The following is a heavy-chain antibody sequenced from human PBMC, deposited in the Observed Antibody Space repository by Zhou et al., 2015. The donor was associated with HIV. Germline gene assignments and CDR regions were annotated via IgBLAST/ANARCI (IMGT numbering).Heavy chain of an antibody. Sequence: QVQLVQSGAELKKPGASVKVSCKASGYTFTAYYIHWLRQAPGQGLEWMGWINPNSGGTNYAQKFQGRVTMTRDTSINTAYMDLGSLRSDDSAVYYCAKYGTSTSWAYWGQGTLVTVSP. CDR1: GYTFTAYY. D-gene: IGHD2/OR15-2a*01. V-gene: IGHV1-2*02. CDR3: AKYGTSTSWAY. CDR2: INPNSGGT. J-gene: IGHJ4*02.